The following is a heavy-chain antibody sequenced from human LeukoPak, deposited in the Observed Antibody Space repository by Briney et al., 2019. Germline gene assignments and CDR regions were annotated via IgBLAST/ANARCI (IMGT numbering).Heavy chain of an antibody. J-gene: IGHJ6*03. CDR2: INPNSGGT. CDR1: GYTFTGYY. V-gene: IGHV1-2*02. CDR3: AISYCGGGICYYDYMDV. Sequence: ASVKVSCKASGYTFTGYYMHWVRQAPGQGLEWMGRINPNSGGTNYAQKFQGRVTMTRDTSISTAYMELSRLRSDDMAVYYCAISYCGGGICYYDYMDVWGKGTTVTVSS. D-gene: IGHD2-15*01.